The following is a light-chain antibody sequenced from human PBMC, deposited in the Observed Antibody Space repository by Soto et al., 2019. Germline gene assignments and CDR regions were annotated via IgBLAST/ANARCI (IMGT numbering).Light chain of an antibody. CDR1: QSINSF. Sequence: EIVLTQSPGTLSLSPGELATLASRASQSINSFLAWYQQRRGQAPRLLIRGASNRATGIPDRFSGSGSGPDFTLTISRLEPEDFAVYYCQQYGGSPRTFGQGTKVDIK. CDR2: GAS. V-gene: IGKV3-20*01. J-gene: IGKJ1*01. CDR3: QQYGGSPRT.